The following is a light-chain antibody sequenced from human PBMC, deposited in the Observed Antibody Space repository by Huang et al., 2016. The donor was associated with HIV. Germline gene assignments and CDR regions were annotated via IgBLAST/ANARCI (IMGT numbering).Light chain of an antibody. Sequence: LQMPQSPSSLSASSGDSVTMSCRASQTVDKYFNWYQQRPGRAAKLLIYAASNLQSGVPSRFSGSGSGTNFTLTISRLQPEDFVIYFCQQTYNVPRTFGQGTALEIK. V-gene: IGKV1-39*01. CDR3: QQTYNVPRT. CDR2: AAS. J-gene: IGKJ2*01. CDR1: QTVDKY.